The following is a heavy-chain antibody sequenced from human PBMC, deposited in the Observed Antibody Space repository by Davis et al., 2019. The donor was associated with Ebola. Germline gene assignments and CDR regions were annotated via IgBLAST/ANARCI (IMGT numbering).Heavy chain of an antibody. CDR1: GGPISSGHYY. V-gene: IGHV4-39*07. D-gene: IGHD3-3*01. CDR2: INHSVST. J-gene: IGHJ6*03. CDR3: ARGRESPIQNFGVVSLEVGYMDV. Sequence: PSETLSLTCTVSGGPISSGHYYWSWIRQPPGKGLVWIWEINHSVSTNYNPSLKSRVTISVDPSKNQFSLKVSSVTAADTAVYYYARGRESPIQNFGVVSLEVGYMDVWGQGTTVTVSS.